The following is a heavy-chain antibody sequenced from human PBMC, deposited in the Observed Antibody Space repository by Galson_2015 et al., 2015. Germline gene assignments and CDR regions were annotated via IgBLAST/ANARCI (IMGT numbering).Heavy chain of an antibody. CDR1: GFTFSSYG. J-gene: IGHJ4*02. Sequence: SLRLSCAASGFTFSSYGMHWVRQAPGKGLEWVAVIWYDGSNKYYADSVKGRFTISRDNSKNTLYLQMNSLRAEDTAVYYCARESRFLTDIVVVPAAMGGFDYWGQGTLVTVSS. D-gene: IGHD2-2*01. V-gene: IGHV3-33*01. CDR2: IWYDGSNK. CDR3: ARESRFLTDIVVVPAAMGGFDY.